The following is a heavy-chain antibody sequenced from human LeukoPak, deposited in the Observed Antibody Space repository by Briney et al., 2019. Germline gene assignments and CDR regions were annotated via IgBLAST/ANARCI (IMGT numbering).Heavy chain of an antibody. V-gene: IGHV3-23*01. D-gene: IGHD1-26*01. CDR3: AKHRGVEDSGSYYGIFDY. J-gene: IGHJ4*02. CDR2: ISASGGST. CDR1: EFTFNSYA. Sequence: GGSLRLSCAASEFTFNSYAMSWVPQAPGKGLEWGSSISASGGSTYYADSLKGRFTLSRDNSHNTLHLQMNSLRAEDTAVYYCAKHRGVEDSGSYYGIFDYWGQGTLVTVSS.